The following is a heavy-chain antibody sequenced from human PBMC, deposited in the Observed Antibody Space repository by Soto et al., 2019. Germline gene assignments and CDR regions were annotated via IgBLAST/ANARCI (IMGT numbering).Heavy chain of an antibody. CDR2: IYYSGST. D-gene: IGHD5-12*01. Sequence: LSLTCAVSVGSISSSSYYWGWIRHPPGKGLEWIASIYYSGSTYYNPSLKSRVTISVDTSKNQFSLKLSSVTAADTALYYCARHRVATITTGLDYWGQGTLVTVS. J-gene: IGHJ4*02. V-gene: IGHV4-39*01. CDR3: ARHRVATITTGLDY. CDR1: VGSISSSSYY.